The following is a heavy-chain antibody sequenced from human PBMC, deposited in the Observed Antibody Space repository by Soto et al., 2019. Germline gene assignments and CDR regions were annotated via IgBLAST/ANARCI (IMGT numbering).Heavy chain of an antibody. CDR3: ARAWSTIFGVVTPDFDY. CDR1: GYTFTSYG. D-gene: IGHD3-3*01. Sequence: ASVKVSCKASGYTFTSYGISWVRQAPGQGLEWMGWISAYNGNTNYAQKLQGRVTMTTDTSTSTAYMELSRLRSDDTAVYYCARAWSTIFGVVTPDFDYWGQGTLVTVSS. J-gene: IGHJ4*02. CDR2: ISAYNGNT. V-gene: IGHV1-18*01.